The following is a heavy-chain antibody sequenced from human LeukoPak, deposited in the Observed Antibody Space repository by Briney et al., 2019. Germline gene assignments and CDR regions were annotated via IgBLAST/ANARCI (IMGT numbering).Heavy chain of an antibody. CDR1: GSTFTSYT. D-gene: IGHD3-16*01. J-gene: IGHJ4*02. V-gene: IGHV3-48*04. CDR3: ARGGLNPYYFDY. Sequence: AGGSLRLSCAASGSTFTSYTMNWVRQAPGKGLEWVSYISSGSSTIYYADSVKGRFTISRDNAKNSLYLQMNSLRAEDTAVYYCARGGLNPYYFDYWGQGTLVTVSS. CDR2: ISSGSSTI.